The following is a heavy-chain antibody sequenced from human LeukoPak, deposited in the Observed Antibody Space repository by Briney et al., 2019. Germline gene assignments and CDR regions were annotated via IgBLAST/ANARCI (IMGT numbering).Heavy chain of an antibody. CDR2: ISVFNGKL. D-gene: IGHD6-13*01. V-gene: IGHV1-18*01. CDR3: ARDRGHATSWSFDS. Sequence: ASVKVSCKASGYTFTSFGITWVRQAPGQGLEWMGWISVFNGKLNYAQKYQGRVTMTTEISTSTAYMELRSLTSDDTAVYYCARDRGHATSWSFDSWGQGTLVTVSS. CDR1: GYTFTSFG. J-gene: IGHJ4*02.